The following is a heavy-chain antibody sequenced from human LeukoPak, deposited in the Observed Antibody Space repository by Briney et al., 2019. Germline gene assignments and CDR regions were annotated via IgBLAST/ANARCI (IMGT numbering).Heavy chain of an antibody. CDR2: IFYSGST. Sequence: SETLSLTCTVSGGSIINYYWSWIRQPPGKGLEWIGYIFYSGSTNYNPSLKSRVTMSVDTSKNQFSLKLSSVTAADTAVYYCANYGVVLATYGSPSPFVYWGQGTLVTVSS. D-gene: IGHD3-16*01. CDR1: GGSIINYY. CDR3: ANYGVVLATYGSPSPFVY. V-gene: IGHV4-59*08. J-gene: IGHJ4*02.